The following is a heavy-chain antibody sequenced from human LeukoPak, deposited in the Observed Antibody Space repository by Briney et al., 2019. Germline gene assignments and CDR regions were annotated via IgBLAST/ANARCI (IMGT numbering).Heavy chain of an antibody. D-gene: IGHD5-18*01. CDR3: ARDQNSPHYFHY. J-gene: IGHJ4*02. CDR1: GFIVSSNY. CDR2: IYSGGST. Sequence: QPGGSLRLSCAASGFIVSSNYMSWVRQAPGKGLEWVSVIYSGGSTYYADSVKGRFTISRDNFKNTLYLQMNSLRVEDTAVYYCARDQNSPHYFHYWGQGTLVTVSS. V-gene: IGHV3-66*01.